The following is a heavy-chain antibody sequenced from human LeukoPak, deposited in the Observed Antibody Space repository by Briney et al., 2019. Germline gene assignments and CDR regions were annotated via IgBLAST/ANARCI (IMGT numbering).Heavy chain of an antibody. CDR2: IYYSGST. CDR3: ARFGSGYYH. CDR1: GGSISSSSYY. J-gene: IGHJ5*02. V-gene: IGHV4-39*07. Sequence: SETLSLTCTVSGGSISSSSYYWGWIRQPPGKGLEWIGSIYYSGSTYYNPSLKGRITISVDTSKNQFSLKLSSVTAADTAVYYCARFGSGYYHWGQGTLVTVSS. D-gene: IGHD3-22*01.